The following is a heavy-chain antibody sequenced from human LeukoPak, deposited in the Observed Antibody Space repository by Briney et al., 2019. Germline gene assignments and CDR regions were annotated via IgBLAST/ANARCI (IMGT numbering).Heavy chain of an antibody. Sequence: RRSLRLSCAASGFTLSDHWMHWVREAPGKGLWTVAVIKIDGSTKTLADSVKGRFTISRDNAKNMLTLQMKSLRDEGSAAAVYATVYYCDNAIYDWSDYWCQGPLVTV. J-gene: IGHJ4*02. CDR2: IKIDGSTK. CDR1: GFTLSDHW. D-gene: IGHD3-22*01. V-gene: IGHV3-74*01. CDR3: ATVYYCDNAIYDWSDY.